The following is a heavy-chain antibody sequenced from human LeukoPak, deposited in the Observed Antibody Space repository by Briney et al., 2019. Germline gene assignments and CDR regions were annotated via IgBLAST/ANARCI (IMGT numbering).Heavy chain of an antibody. D-gene: IGHD6-13*01. CDR3: ARCDSSSWYGIDY. Sequence: GSLRLSCAASGFTFSSYAMSWVRQAPGKGLEWVSAISGTGGTTYYADSVKGRFTISRDNSGNTMDLQMNSLRAEDTAVYYCARCDSSSWYGIDYWGQGTLVTVSS. V-gene: IGHV3-23*01. CDR1: GFTFSSYA. J-gene: IGHJ4*02. CDR2: ISGTGGTT.